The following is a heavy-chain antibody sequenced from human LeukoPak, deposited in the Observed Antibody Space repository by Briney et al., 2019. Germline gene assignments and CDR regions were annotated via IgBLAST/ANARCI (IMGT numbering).Heavy chain of an antibody. J-gene: IGHJ4*02. CDR3: ARARNYCSGGSCYYFDY. V-gene: IGHV1-46*01. D-gene: IGHD2-15*01. Sequence: ASVKVSCKASGYTFTSYYMHWVRQAPGQGLEWMGIINPSGGSTSYAQKFQGRVTMTRDTSTSTVYMELSSLRSEDTAVYNCARARNYCSGGSCYYFDYWGQGTLVTVSS. CDR1: GYTFTSYY. CDR2: INPSGGST.